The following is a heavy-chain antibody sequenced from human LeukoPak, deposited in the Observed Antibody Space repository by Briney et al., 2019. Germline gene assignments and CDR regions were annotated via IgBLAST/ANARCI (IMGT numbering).Heavy chain of an antibody. J-gene: IGHJ4*02. Sequence: GGSLRLSCAASGFTFSTYAMSWVRPAPRKGLAWVSTISDVGSDTHYADSVKGRFTISRDNSKNTVYLQINSLRAEDTAVYYCAKALYGDYGRFDYWGQGTLVTVSS. V-gene: IGHV3-23*01. CDR3: AKALYGDYGRFDY. D-gene: IGHD4-17*01. CDR1: GFTFSTYA. CDR2: ISDVGSDT.